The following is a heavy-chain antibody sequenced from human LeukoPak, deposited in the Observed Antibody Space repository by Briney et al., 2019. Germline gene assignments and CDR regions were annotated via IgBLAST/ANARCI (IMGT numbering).Heavy chain of an antibody. CDR2: ISSSSSYI. D-gene: IGHD2-2*01. Sequence: GGSLRLSCAASGFTFSSYSMNWVRQAPGKGLEWVSSISSSSSYIYYADSVKGRFTISRDNAKNSLYLQMNSLRAEDTAVYYGARDTSDDIVVVPAALVFDYWGQGTLVTVSS. CDR1: GFTFSSYS. J-gene: IGHJ4*02. V-gene: IGHV3-21*01. CDR3: ARDTSDDIVVVPAALVFDY.